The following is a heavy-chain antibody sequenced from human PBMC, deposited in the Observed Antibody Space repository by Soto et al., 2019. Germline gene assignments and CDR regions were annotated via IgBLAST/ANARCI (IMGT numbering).Heavy chain of an antibody. CDR2: ISGSGGST. CDR3: AKDSYSYYYDSSGPSVLDY. D-gene: IGHD3-22*01. Sequence: EVQLLESGGGLVQPGGSLRLSCAASGFTFSSYAMSWVRQAPGKGLEWVSAISGSGGSTYYADSVKGRLTISRDNSKNTVFLQMNSLRAEDTAVYYCAKDSYSYYYDSSGPSVLDYWGQGTLVTVSS. J-gene: IGHJ4*02. V-gene: IGHV3-23*01. CDR1: GFTFSSYA.